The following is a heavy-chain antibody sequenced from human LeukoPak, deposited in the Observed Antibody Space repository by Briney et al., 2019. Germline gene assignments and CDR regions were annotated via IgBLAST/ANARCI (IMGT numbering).Heavy chain of an antibody. Sequence: NSSETLSLTCAVYGGSFSGYYWSWIRQPPGKGLEWIGEINHSGSTNYNPSLKSRVTISIDTSKNQFSLKLSSVTAADTAVYYCARDLKAGYYGSEADYGMDVWGQGTTATVSS. D-gene: IGHD3-10*01. CDR1: GGSFSGYY. CDR2: INHSGST. J-gene: IGHJ6*02. V-gene: IGHV4-34*01. CDR3: ARDLKAGYYGSEADYGMDV.